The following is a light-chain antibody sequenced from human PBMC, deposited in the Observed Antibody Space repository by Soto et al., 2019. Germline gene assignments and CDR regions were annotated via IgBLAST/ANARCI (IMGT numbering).Light chain of an antibody. CDR2: RSS. CDR3: QQYSSYWT. CDR1: QDLDKW. Sequence: IVLSQSPSSLSASVGDRVTITCRASQDLDKWLAWYQQKPGKAPNLLIYRSSTLREGVPSRFRGFGSGTDYILTITDLQPDDFATYYCQQYSSYWTFGQGTLV. J-gene: IGKJ1*01. V-gene: IGKV1-5*01.